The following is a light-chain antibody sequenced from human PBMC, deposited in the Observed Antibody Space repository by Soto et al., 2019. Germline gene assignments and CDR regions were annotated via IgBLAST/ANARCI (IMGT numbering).Light chain of an antibody. CDR1: QSVSNN. CDR2: GAS. CDR3: QQSGSSPIT. V-gene: IGKV3-20*01. Sequence: EIVMTQSPATLSVSPGEAATLSCRASQSVSNNVACYQQKPGQAPRLLILGASTSATGIPDRFSGSGSGTDFTLTISRLEPEDFAVYYCQQSGSSPITFGQGTRLEIK. J-gene: IGKJ5*01.